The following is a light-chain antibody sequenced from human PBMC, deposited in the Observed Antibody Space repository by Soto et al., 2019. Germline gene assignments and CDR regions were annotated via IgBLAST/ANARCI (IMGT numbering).Light chain of an antibody. CDR3: QQYCSTPWT. V-gene: IGKV4-1*01. Sequence: DIVMTQSPDSLALSLGERATINCKSSQSVLYSSNNKNYLAWYQQKPGQPPKLLIYWASTRESGVPDRFSGSGSGTAFTLPISSLQAEDVAVYYCQQYCSTPWTFGQRTKVEIK. J-gene: IGKJ1*01. CDR1: QSVLYSSNNKNY. CDR2: WAS.